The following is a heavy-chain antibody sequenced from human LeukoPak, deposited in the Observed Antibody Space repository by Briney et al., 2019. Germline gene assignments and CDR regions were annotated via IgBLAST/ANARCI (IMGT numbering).Heavy chain of an antibody. Sequence: GGSLRLSCAASGFNFNNYWMSWLRQAPGKGLEWVANIKDDGSEEYYVDSVKGRFTIVRDNAYNSLYLQMNSLRAEDTAIYYCAKPFPGHYDILTGYYAPPDYWGQGTLVTVSS. D-gene: IGHD3-9*01. V-gene: IGHV3-7*03. CDR1: GFNFNNYW. CDR2: IKDDGSEE. CDR3: AKPFPGHYDILTGYYAPPDY. J-gene: IGHJ4*02.